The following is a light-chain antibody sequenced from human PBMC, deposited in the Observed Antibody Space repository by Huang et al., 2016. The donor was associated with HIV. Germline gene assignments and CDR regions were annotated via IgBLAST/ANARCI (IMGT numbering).Light chain of an antibody. CDR3: QQYFTTPPWS. J-gene: IGKJ2*01. CDR2: AA. CDR1: QPISNS. Sequence: DIQMTQSPFSLSASIGDRVTVTCRASQPISNSLAWYQQKPGQAPKLLLYAASRFSGSGSGTTYSLTISSLRPEDFATYHCQQYFTTPPWSFGQGTKLEIK. V-gene: IGKV1-NL1*01.